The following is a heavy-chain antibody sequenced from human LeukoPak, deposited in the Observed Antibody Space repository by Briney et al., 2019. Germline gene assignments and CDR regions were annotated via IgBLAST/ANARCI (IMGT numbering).Heavy chain of an antibody. CDR3: ARDLSTLGEVPGAIQNWFDP. V-gene: IGHV4-59*12. D-gene: IGHD2-2*01. J-gene: IGHJ5*02. CDR2: IYHSGST. Sequence: SETLSLTCSVSGGSISKYYWSWIRQPPGKGLEWIGNIYHSGSTYYNPSLKSRVTISVDTSKNQFSLKLSSVTAADTAVYYCARDLSTLGEVPGAIQNWFDPWGQGTLVTVSS. CDR1: GGSISKYY.